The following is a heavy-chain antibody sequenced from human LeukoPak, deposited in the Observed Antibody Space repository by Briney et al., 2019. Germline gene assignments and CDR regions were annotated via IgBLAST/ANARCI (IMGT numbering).Heavy chain of an antibody. CDR2: IYIYNT. J-gene: IGHJ4*02. V-gene: IGHV3-53*01. D-gene: IGHD4/OR15-4a*01. Sequence: PWGSLRLSRIDSRFTLSSNFLSWVRPAPGRGVEWVSCIYIYNTHYPDSVNARFTISRDNSKNPLHHQMTSLRADDTAVYYNAKRAGAYSHPCDYWGQGTLVTVSS. CDR3: AKRAGAYSHPCDY. CDR1: RFTLSSNF.